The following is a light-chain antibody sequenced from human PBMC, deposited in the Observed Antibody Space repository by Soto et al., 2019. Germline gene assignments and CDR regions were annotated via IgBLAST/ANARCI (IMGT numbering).Light chain of an antibody. J-gene: IGKJ1*01. CDR2: AAS. V-gene: IGKV1-17*03. CDR1: QGISNY. CDR3: QQYNSYSRT. Sequence: DIQMTQSPSAISASVGDRVTITCRASQGISNYLAWFQQKPGEVPKRLIYAASTLQAGVPSRFSGGGSGTEFTLTISSLQPDDFATYYCQQYNSYSRTFGQGTKVDIK.